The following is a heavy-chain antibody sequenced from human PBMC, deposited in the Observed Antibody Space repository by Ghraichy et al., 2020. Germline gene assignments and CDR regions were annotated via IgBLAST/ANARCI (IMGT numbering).Heavy chain of an antibody. V-gene: IGHV4-59*08. J-gene: IGHJ4*02. CDR1: GGSINTYY. Sequence: SETLSLTCTVSGGSINTYYWSWIQQSPGKGLEWIGYISSDGSTKSNPSLKSRVTMSLDTSKSQFSLKITSVAAADTAVYYCARHRCGGYACYTHWNFDHWGQGTLVTVSS. CDR2: ISSDGST. CDR3: ARHRCGGYACYTHWNFDH. D-gene: IGHD3-22*01.